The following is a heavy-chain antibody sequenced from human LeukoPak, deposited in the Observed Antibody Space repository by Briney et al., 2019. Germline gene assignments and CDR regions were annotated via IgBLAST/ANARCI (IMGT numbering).Heavy chain of an antibody. V-gene: IGHV3-23*01. D-gene: IGHD1-1*01. CDR1: GFTFSSYG. CDR3: AREPRRSGTEIGAFDI. J-gene: IGHJ3*02. CDR2: ISGSGGST. Sequence: GGSLRLSCAASGFTFSSYGMSWVRQAPGKGLEWVSAISGSGGSTYYADSVKGRFTISRDNSKNTLYLQMNSLRAEDTAVYYCAREPRRSGTEIGAFDIWGRGTMVTVSS.